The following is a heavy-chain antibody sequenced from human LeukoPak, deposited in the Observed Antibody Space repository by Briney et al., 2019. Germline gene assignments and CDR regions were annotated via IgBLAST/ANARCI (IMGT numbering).Heavy chain of an antibody. CDR2: ISSSSSYI. CDR3: ACVDTAMTGLWN. CDR1: GFTFSSYS. D-gene: IGHD5-18*01. J-gene: IGHJ4*02. V-gene: IGHV3-21*01. Sequence: TGGSLRLSCAASGFTFSSYSMNWVRQAPGKGLEWVSTISSSSSYIYYADSVKGRFTISRDNAKNSQYLQMDSLRAEDTAVYYCACVDTAMTGLWNWGQGTLVTVSS.